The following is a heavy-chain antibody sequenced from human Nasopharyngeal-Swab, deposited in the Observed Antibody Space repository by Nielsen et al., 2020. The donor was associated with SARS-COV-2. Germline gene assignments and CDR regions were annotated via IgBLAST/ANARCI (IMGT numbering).Heavy chain of an antibody. J-gene: IGHJ4*02. Sequence: GESLKISCAASGFTFSSYAMTWVRQAPGKGLEWVSGISGSGGSTYYADSVKGRLTISRDNSKNTLYLQMNSLRAEDTAKYYCAKAPESNGGNPYYFDSWGQGSLVTVSS. CDR3: AKAPESNGGNPYYFDS. CDR1: GFTFSSYA. D-gene: IGHD4-23*01. V-gene: IGHV3-23*01. CDR2: ISGSGGST.